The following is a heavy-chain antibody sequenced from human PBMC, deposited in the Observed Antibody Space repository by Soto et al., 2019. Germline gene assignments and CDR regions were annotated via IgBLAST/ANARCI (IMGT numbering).Heavy chain of an antibody. Sequence: ASVKVSCKASGYSFTDYHIHWVRQAPGQGXEWLGRINPKSGGTSTAQKFQGWVTMTTDTSISTASMELTRLTSDDTAIYYCARGDSTDCSNGVCSFFYNHDMDVWGQGATVTVSS. CDR3: ARGDSTDCSNGVCSFFYNHDMDV. V-gene: IGHV1-2*04. CDR1: GYSFTDYH. CDR2: INPKSGGT. D-gene: IGHD2-8*01. J-gene: IGHJ6*02.